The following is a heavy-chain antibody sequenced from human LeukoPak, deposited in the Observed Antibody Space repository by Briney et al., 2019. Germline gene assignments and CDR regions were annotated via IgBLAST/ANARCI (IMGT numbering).Heavy chain of an antibody. CDR2: INTNTGDP. CDR1: GYTFNNYA. J-gene: IGHJ5*02. Sequence: ASVKVSCKASGYTFNNYAMSWVRQAPGQGLEWMGWINTNTGDPTYAHDFTGRFVFTLDTSVSTAYLQISSLEAEDTALYYCARGRGFDPWGQGTQVTVSS. CDR3: ARGRGFDP. V-gene: IGHV7-4-1*02.